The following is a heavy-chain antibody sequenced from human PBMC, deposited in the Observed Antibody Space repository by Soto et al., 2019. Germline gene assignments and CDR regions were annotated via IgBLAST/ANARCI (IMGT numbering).Heavy chain of an antibody. CDR1: GYTFINYY. CDR2: VNPSNDYT. Sequence: QVQLVQSGAEVKKPGASVKVSCKASGYTFINYYMRWVRQAPGQGLEWMGTVNPSNDYTTFAQKFQGRVTMTTDTSTGTVYMELGSLRSEDTAVYYCAREGGGSRGYFDYWGQGTQVTVSS. CDR3: AREGGGSRGYFDY. V-gene: IGHV1-46*01. D-gene: IGHD1-26*01. J-gene: IGHJ4*02.